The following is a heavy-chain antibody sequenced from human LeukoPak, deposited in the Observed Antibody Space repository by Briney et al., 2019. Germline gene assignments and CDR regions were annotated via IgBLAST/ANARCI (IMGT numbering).Heavy chain of an antibody. Sequence: ASVKVSCKASGGTLSSYAISWVRQAPGQGLEWMGGIIPIFGTANYAQKFQGRVTMTKDTSTNTVYMHLSSLSSDDTAVYYCARAYYESSAYRHAVYFDYWGQGTLVTVSS. J-gene: IGHJ4*02. CDR2: IIPIFGTA. CDR3: ARAYYESSAYRHAVYFDY. D-gene: IGHD3-22*01. CDR1: GGTLSSYA. V-gene: IGHV1-69*05.